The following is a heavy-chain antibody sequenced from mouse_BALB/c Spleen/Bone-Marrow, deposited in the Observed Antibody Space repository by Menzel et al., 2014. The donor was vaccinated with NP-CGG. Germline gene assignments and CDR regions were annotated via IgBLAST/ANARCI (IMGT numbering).Heavy chain of an antibody. D-gene: IGHD1-1*01. CDR2: ISSGSSTI. CDR1: GFTFSSFG. CDR3: ARNYYYGSSYAWFAY. V-gene: IGHV5-17*02. Sequence: DVQLVESGGGLVQPGGSRKLSCAASGFTFSSFGMHWVRQAPEKGLEWVAYISSGSSTIYYADTVKGRFTISRDNPKNTLFLQMTSLRSEDTAMYYCARNYYYGSSYAWFAYWGQGTLVTVSA. J-gene: IGHJ3*01.